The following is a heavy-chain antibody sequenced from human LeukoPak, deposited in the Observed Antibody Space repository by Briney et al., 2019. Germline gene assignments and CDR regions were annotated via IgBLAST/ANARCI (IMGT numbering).Heavy chain of an antibody. CDR1: GGSISSSGYF. J-gene: IGHJ4*02. V-gene: IGHV4-39*01. CDR3: ARQSYSYDSRGYYYCFDF. Sequence: PSETLSLICTVSGGSISSSGYFWGWIRQPPGKGLEWIGNIFYSGSTYYNPSLKSRVTISVDTSKSQFSLKMRSVTAADTAVYFCARQSYSYDSRGYYYCFDFWGLGTLVTVSS. CDR2: IFYSGST. D-gene: IGHD3-22*01.